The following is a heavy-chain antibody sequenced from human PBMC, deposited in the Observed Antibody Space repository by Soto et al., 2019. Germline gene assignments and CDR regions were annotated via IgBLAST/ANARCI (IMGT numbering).Heavy chain of an antibody. V-gene: IGHV4-39*01. J-gene: IGHJ4*02. D-gene: IGHD2-2*01. CDR1: GGSVTSNNYY. Sequence: QLQLQESGPGLVKPSETLSLSCTVSGGSVTSNNYYWGWIRQPPGKGLEWIGSIYYSGGTYYNPSLKSRVTISVDTSKNQFSRRLSSVTAADTAVYYCARRLQYLGGDYWGQGTLVTVSS. CDR2: IYYSGGT. CDR3: ARRLQYLGGDY.